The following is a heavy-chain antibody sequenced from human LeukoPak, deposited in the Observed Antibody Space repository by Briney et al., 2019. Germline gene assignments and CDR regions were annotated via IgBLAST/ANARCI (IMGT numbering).Heavy chain of an antibody. J-gene: IGHJ5*02. Sequence: SETLPLTCAVYGGSFSGYYWSWIRQPPGKGLEWIGEINHSGSTNYNPSLKSRVTISVDTSKNQFFLKLSSVTAADTAVYYCARSRYIVVVPAAPRATWFDPWGQGTLVTVSS. D-gene: IGHD2-2*01. CDR1: GGSFSGYY. CDR2: INHSGST. V-gene: IGHV4-34*01. CDR3: ARSRYIVVVPAAPRATWFDP.